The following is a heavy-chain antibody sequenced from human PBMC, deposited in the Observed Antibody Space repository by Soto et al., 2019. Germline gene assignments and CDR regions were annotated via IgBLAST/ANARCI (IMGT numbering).Heavy chain of an antibody. CDR2: IFHSGST. CDR1: SRSVSSGSYC. Sequence: SETLSLTCTVSSRSVSSGSYCWRLIRQPPGKGLEWIGYIFHSGSTNYNPSLKSRVTISVDTSKNQFSLRLSSVTAADTAVYYCARCGYSYGHDYWGQGTLVTVS. CDR3: ARCGYSYGHDY. V-gene: IGHV4-61*01. D-gene: IGHD5-18*01. J-gene: IGHJ4*02.